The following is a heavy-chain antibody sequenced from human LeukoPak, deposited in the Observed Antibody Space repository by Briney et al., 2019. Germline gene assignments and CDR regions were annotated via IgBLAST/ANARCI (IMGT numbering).Heavy chain of an antibody. V-gene: IGHV3-21*01. CDR2: ISSSSSHI. D-gene: IGHD5-18*01. J-gene: IGHJ4*02. Sequence: GGSLRLSCAASGFTFSSYSMNWVRQAPGKGLEWVSSISSSSSHIYYADSVKGRFTISRDNAKNSLYLQMNSLRAEDTAVYYCARDLYSYGYASGDYWGQGTLVTVSS. CDR1: GFTFSSYS. CDR3: ARDLYSYGYASGDY.